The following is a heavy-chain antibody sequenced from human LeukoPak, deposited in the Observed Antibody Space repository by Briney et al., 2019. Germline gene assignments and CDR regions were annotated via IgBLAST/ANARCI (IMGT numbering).Heavy chain of an antibody. CDR3: ARGPRYGYYYGMDV. CDR1: GFTFSSYW. J-gene: IGHJ6*02. Sequence: SGGSLRLSCAASGFTFSSYWMSWVRQAPGKGLEWVANIKQDGSEKYYVDSVKGRFTISRDNAKNPLYLQMNSLRAEDTAVYYCARGPRYGYYYGMDVWGQGTTVTVSS. V-gene: IGHV3-7*01. D-gene: IGHD5-18*01. CDR2: IKQDGSEK.